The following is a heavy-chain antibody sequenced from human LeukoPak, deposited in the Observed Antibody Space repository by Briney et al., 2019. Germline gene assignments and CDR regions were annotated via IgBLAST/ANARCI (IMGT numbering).Heavy chain of an antibody. CDR3: ARERGSGVIGAFDI. CDR1: GCTFSSYA. V-gene: IGHV1-69*05. J-gene: IGHJ3*02. CDR2: IIPIFGTA. D-gene: IGHD3-10*01. Sequence: GASVKVSCKASGCTFSSYAISWVRQAPGQGLEWMGRIIPIFGTANYAQKFQGRVTITTDESTSTAYMELSSLRPEDTAVYYCARERGSGVIGAFDIWGQGTMVTVSS.